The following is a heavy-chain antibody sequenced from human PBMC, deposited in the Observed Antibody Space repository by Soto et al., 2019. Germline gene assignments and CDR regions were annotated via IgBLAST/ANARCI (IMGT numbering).Heavy chain of an antibody. CDR3: VRDSPIGSTFSGYDGIDY. J-gene: IGHJ4*02. V-gene: IGHV1-69*04. D-gene: IGHD5-12*01. CDR2: MIPNLGIA. CDR1: GYIFTTYA. Sequence: SVKVSCKASGYIFTTYAIHWVRQAPGQRLEWMGRMIPNLGIANYAQKFQGRVTITADKSTGTAYMELNSLRSEDTAVYYCVRDSPIGSTFSGYDGIDYWGQGTLVTVSS.